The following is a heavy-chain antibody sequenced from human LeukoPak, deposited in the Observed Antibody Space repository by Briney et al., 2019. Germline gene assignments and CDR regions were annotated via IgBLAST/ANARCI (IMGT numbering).Heavy chain of an antibody. Sequence: TGGSLRLSCAASGFSFNHYEANWVRQAPGKGLEWVSYISREGSRHYADSVRGRFTISRDNAEKLVFLQMRNLRADDTGIYYCATSLSGVWGPGPVDGYWGQETLVTVSS. CDR1: GFSFNHYE. D-gene: IGHD5/OR15-5a*01. CDR3: ATSLSGVWGPGPVDGY. J-gene: IGHJ4*02. CDR2: ISREGSR. V-gene: IGHV3-48*03.